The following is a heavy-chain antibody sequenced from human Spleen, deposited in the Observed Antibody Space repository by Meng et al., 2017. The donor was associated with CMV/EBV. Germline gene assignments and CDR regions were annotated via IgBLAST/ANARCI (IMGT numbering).Heavy chain of an antibody. V-gene: IGHV4-39*07. CDR2: IYHSGST. D-gene: IGHD6-13*01. Sequence: SETLSLTCTVSGGSISSSSYYWGWIRQPPGKGLEWIGSIYHSGSTHYNPSLKSRVTISADTSKNQFSLKLRSVTAADTAVYYCARWYPRAGAFDIWGQGTMVTVSS. CDR1: GGSISSSSYY. CDR3: ARWYPRAGAFDI. J-gene: IGHJ3*02.